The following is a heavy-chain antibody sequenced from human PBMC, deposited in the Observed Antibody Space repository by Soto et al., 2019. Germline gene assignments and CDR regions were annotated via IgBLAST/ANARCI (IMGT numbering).Heavy chain of an antibody. CDR1: GFTFSSYS. CDR2: ISSSSSYI. D-gene: IGHD2-8*01. CDR3: ARDQRCTNGVCYYGMDV. J-gene: IGHJ6*02. Sequence: GGSLRLSCAASGFTFSSYSMNWVRQAPGKGLEWVSSISSSSSYIYYADSVKGRFTISRDNAKNSLYLQMNSLRAEDTAVYYCARDQRCTNGVCYYGMDVWGQGTPVTVSS. V-gene: IGHV3-21*01.